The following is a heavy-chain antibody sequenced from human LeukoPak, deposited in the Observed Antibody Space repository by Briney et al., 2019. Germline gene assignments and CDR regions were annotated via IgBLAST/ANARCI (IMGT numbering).Heavy chain of an antibody. V-gene: IGHV1-2*06. Sequence: ASVKVSCKASGYSFTGYYIHWVRQAPGQGLEWMGRISPNSGGTNYAQKFQGRVTMTRDTSISTAYMELSSLRSEDTAVYYCARGFHWRYSSSWLPRYYYYGMDVWGKGTTVTVSS. J-gene: IGHJ6*04. CDR2: ISPNSGGT. D-gene: IGHD6-13*01. CDR1: GYSFTGYY. CDR3: ARGFHWRYSSSWLPRYYYYGMDV.